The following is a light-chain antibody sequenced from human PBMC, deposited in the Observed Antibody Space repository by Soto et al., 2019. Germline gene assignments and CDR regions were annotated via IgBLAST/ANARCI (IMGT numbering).Light chain of an antibody. J-gene: IGKJ1*01. CDR1: QSVSSN. Sequence: EMVVAQAPATLSVSTGERATLSCRASQSVSSNLAWYQQKPGQAPRLLIYGASTRATGIPARFSGSGSGTEFTLTISSLQSEDFAVYYCQQYNNWPRTFGQGTKV. CDR3: QQYNNWPRT. V-gene: IGKV3-15*01. CDR2: GAS.